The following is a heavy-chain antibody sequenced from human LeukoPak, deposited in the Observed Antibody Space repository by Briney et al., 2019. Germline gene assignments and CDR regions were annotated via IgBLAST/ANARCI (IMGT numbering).Heavy chain of an antibody. J-gene: IGHJ4*02. CDR3: ARVLITFGGVIVTPI. CDR1: GYTFTSYG. Sequence: GASVKVSCKASGYTFTSYGISWVRQAPGQGLEWMGWISAYNGNTNYAQKLQGRVTMTTDTSTSTAYMELRSLRSDDTAVYYCARVLITFGGVIVTPIWGQRTLVTVSS. V-gene: IGHV1-18*01. D-gene: IGHD3-16*02. CDR2: ISAYNGNT.